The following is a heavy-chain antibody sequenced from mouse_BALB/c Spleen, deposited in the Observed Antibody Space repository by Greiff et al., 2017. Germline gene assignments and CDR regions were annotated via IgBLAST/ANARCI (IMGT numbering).Heavy chain of an antibody. CDR2: INPGSGGT. Sequence: QVQLQQSGAELVRPGTSVKVSCKASGYAFTNYLIEWVKQRPGQGLEWIGVINPGSGGTNYNEKFKGKATLTADKSSSTAYMQLSSLTSDDSAVYFCAKRYDAGFAYWGQGTLVTVSA. CDR3: AKRYDAGFAY. D-gene: IGHD2-14*01. V-gene: IGHV1-54*01. CDR1: GYAFTNYL. J-gene: IGHJ3*01.